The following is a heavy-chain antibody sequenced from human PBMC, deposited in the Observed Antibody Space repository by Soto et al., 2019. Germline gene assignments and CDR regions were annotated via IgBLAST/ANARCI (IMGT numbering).Heavy chain of an antibody. CDR2: ISYDGSNK. CDR3: AKDTSYDDYVWGSYRSSTDPFDY. D-gene: IGHD3-16*02. Sequence: PGGSLRLSCAASGFTFSSYGMHWVRQAPGKGLEWVAVISYDGSNKYYADSVKGRFTISRDNSKNTLYLQMNSLRAEDTAVYYCAKDTSYDDYVWGSYRSSTDPFDYWGQGTLVTVSS. V-gene: IGHV3-30*18. J-gene: IGHJ4*02. CDR1: GFTFSSYG.